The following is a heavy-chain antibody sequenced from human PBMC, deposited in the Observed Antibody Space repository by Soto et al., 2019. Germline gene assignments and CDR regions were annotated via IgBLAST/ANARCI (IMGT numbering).Heavy chain of an antibody. Sequence: QEQLVASGGAVVQPGRSLRLSCVASGFTLSSHGMHWVRQAPGKGLEWVAVIWYDGSKEYYADSVKGRFTISKDNPKNTLYLQMNGLRGEDTAVYSCVRERGGRGARMDVWGQGTKVTVSS. J-gene: IGHJ6*02. CDR2: IWYDGSKE. V-gene: IGHV3-33*01. CDR3: VRERGGRGARMDV. D-gene: IGHD1-26*01. CDR1: GFTLSSHG.